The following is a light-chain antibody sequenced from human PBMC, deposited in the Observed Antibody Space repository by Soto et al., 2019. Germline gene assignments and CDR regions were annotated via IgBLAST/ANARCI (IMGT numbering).Light chain of an antibody. CDR3: QHYNSYSDA. CDR2: KAS. J-gene: IGKJ1*01. V-gene: IGKV1-5*03. Sequence: DIQMTQSPSTLSGSVGDRVTITCRASQTISSWVAWYQQKPGKAPKLLIYKASTLKSGVPSRFSGSGSGTEFTLTLSSLQPDDFPTYYCQHYNSYSDAFGKGTKVELK. CDR1: QTISSW.